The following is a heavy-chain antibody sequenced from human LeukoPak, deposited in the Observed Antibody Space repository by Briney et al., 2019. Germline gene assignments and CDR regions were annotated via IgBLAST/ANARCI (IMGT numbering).Heavy chain of an antibody. Sequence: GGSLRLSCAASGFTVSSNYMSWVRQAPGKGLEWVSVIYSGGSTYYADSVKGRFTISRDDSKNTLYLQMNSLRAEDTAVYYCARVAAAGYYYYYYMDVWGKGTTVTVSS. J-gene: IGHJ6*03. CDR1: GFTVSSNY. V-gene: IGHV3-66*02. CDR2: IYSGGST. CDR3: ARVAAAGYYYYYYMDV. D-gene: IGHD6-13*01.